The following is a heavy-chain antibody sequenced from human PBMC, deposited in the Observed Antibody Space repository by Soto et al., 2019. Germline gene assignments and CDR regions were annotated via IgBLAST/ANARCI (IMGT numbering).Heavy chain of an antibody. CDR3: ARDFCSGGSCFFPYYFDY. J-gene: IGHJ4*02. CDR2: ISAYNGNT. D-gene: IGHD2-15*01. V-gene: IGHV1-18*01. CDR1: GYTFTSYG. Sequence: ASVKVSCKASGYTFTSYGISWVRQAPGQGLEWMGWISAYNGNTNYAQKLQGRVTMTTDTSTSTAYMELRSLRSDDTAVYYCARDFCSGGSCFFPYYFDYWGQGTLVTVSS.